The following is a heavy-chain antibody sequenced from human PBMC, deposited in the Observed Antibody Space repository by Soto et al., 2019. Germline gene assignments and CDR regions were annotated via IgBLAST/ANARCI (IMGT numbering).Heavy chain of an antibody. Sequence: QVQLVQSGAEVKKPGASVKVSCKASGYTLTSYGISWVRQAPGQGLEWMGWISAYNGNTNYAQKLQGRVTMTTDTSTSTAYMELRSLRSDDTAVYYCARIAARPRSAYYFDYWGQGTLVTVSS. CDR1: GYTLTSYG. D-gene: IGHD6-6*01. CDR2: ISAYNGNT. V-gene: IGHV1-18*01. CDR3: ARIAARPRSAYYFDY. J-gene: IGHJ4*02.